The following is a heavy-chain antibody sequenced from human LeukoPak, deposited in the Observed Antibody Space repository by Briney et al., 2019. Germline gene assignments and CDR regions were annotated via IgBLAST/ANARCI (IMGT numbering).Heavy chain of an antibody. Sequence: PGRSLRLSCAASGFTFSSYDMHWVRQATGKGLEWVSAIGTAGDTYYPGSVKGRFTISRENAKNSLYLQMNSLRAGDTAVYYCARGGTGDAFDIWGQGTMVTVSS. CDR1: GFTFSSYD. J-gene: IGHJ3*02. V-gene: IGHV3-13*01. D-gene: IGHD1-1*01. CDR3: ARGGTGDAFDI. CDR2: IGTAGDT.